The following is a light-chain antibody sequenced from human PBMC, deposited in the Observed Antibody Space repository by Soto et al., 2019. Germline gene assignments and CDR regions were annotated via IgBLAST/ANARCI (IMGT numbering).Light chain of an antibody. CDR1: QDISSH. CDR2: AAS. CDR3: QQFNSYPIT. Sequence: EIQLTQSSSFVSASVGDRGTITCWASQDISSHLAWYQQKPGKVPRLLISAASTLQSGVPSRFSGSGAGTEFSLTISGLQPEDFATYYCQQFNSYPITFGQGTRLEIK. V-gene: IGKV1-9*01. J-gene: IGKJ5*01.